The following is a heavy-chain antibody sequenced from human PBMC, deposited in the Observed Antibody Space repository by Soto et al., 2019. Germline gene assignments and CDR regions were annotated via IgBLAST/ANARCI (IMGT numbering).Heavy chain of an antibody. CDR1: GGYISNYY. CDR3: ARPPDTARVDLPFY. D-gene: IGHD5-18*01. V-gene: IGHV4-59*01. CDR2: VYYTGST. J-gene: IGHJ4*02. Sequence: QVQLQESGPGLVKPSETLSLTCNVSGGYISNYYWSWIRQPPGKGLEWSGYVYYTGSTKYNPSLMSRVDISVDTPKNQFSLKLNSVAAADTAVCYCARPPDTARVDLPFYWPRGTLVTVSS.